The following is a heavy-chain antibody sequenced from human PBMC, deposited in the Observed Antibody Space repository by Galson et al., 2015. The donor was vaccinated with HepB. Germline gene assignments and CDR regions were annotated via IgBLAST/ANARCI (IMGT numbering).Heavy chain of an antibody. Sequence: SLRLSCAASGFTFSSYAMHWVRQAPGKGLEWVAVISYDGSNKYYADSVKGRFTISRDNSKNTLYLQMNSLRAEDTAVYYCAKDEELAFDIWGQGTMVTVSS. CDR3: AKDEELAFDI. D-gene: IGHD1-26*01. J-gene: IGHJ3*02. CDR2: ISYDGSNK. V-gene: IGHV3-30-3*01. CDR1: GFTFSSYA.